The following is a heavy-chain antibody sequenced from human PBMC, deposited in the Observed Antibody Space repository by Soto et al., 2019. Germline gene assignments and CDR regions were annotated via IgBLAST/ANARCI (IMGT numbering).Heavy chain of an antibody. CDR2: IIPILGIA. CDR3: ASHSGNYYNAY. CDR1: GGTFSSYT. V-gene: IGHV1-69*02. J-gene: IGHJ4*02. Sequence: QVQLVQSGAEVKKPGSSVKVSCKASGGTFSSYTIIWVRQAPGQGLEWMGRIIPILGIANYAQKFQGRVTITADKSTSTAYMELSSLRSEDTAVYYCASHSGNYYNAYWGQGTLVTVSS. D-gene: IGHD3-10*01.